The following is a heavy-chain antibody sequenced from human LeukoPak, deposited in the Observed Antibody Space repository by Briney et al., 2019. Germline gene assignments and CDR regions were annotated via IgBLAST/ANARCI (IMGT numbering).Heavy chain of an antibody. CDR2: IIPIFGTA. J-gene: IGHJ4*02. CDR1: GYTFTSYG. Sequence: SVKVSCKASGYTFTSYGISWVRQAPGQGLEWMGGIIPIFGTANYAQKFQGRVTITADKSTSTAYMELSSLRSEDTAVYYCARRQNYYDSSGDYSVSAAYYFDSWGQGTLVTVSS. V-gene: IGHV1-69*06. D-gene: IGHD3-22*01. CDR3: ARRQNYYDSSGDYSVSAAYYFDS.